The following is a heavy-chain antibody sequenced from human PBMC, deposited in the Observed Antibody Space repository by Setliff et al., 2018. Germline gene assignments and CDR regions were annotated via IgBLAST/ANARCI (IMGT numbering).Heavy chain of an antibody. CDR2: IYPGNTDT. CDR3: ARRGERFFNWFDP. J-gene: IGHJ5*02. Sequence: PGESLKISCKGSGYSFNSYWIAWVRQTPGKGLEWMGTIYPGNTDTRYSPSFQGQVTISTDTSINTAFLQWNNLKASDTAVYYCARRGERFFNWFDPWGQGTLVTVSS. D-gene: IGHD2-21*01. V-gene: IGHV5-51*01. CDR1: GYSFNSYW.